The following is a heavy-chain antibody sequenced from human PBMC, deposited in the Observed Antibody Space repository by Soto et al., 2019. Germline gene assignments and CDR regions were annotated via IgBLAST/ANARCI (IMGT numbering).Heavy chain of an antibody. V-gene: IGHV1-69*02. CDR1: GGTFSSYT. D-gene: IGHD3-10*01. J-gene: IGHJ3*02. CDR3: ARGRITMVRSDAFDI. CDR2: IIPILGIA. Sequence: SVKVSCKASGGTFSSYTISWVRQAPGQGLEWMGRIIPILGIANYAQKFQGRVTITADKSTSTAYMELSSLRSEDTAVYYCARGRITMVRSDAFDIWGQGTMVTVSS.